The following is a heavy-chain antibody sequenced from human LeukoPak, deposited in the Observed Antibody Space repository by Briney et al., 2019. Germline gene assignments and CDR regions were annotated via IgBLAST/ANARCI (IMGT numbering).Heavy chain of an antibody. Sequence: ASVKVSCKASRGTFSSYAISWVRQAPGQGLEWMGGIIPIFGTANYAQKFQGRVKITADESTSTAYMELSSLRSDDTAVYCCARTSPTVTNTLDWGQGTLVTVSS. CDR1: RGTFSSYA. CDR3: ARTSPTVTNTLD. J-gene: IGHJ4*02. V-gene: IGHV1-69*13. CDR2: IIPIFGTA. D-gene: IGHD4-17*01.